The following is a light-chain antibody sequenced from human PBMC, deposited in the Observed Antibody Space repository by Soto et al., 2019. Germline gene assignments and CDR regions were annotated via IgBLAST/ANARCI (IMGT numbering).Light chain of an antibody. J-gene: IGKJ4*01. CDR2: DAS. CDR3: QQFNSYPLT. V-gene: IGKV1-13*02. CDR1: QGISST. Sequence: AIQLTQSPSSLSASVGDRVTITCRTSQGISSTLAWFQQKPGKVPKLLIYDASTLESGVPSRFSGSGSETDFTLTISRLQPEDFATYYCQQFNSYPLTFGGGTKVDIK.